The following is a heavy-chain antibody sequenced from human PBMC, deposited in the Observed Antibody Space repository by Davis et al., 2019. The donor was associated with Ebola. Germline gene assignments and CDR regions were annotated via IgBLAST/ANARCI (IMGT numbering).Heavy chain of an antibody. CDR3: ARGGRTFDP. CDR2: INHSGST. J-gene: IGHJ5*02. V-gene: IGHV4-34*01. CDR1: GGSFSGYY. Sequence: MPGGSLRLSCAVYGGSFSGYYWSWIRQPPGKGLEWIGEINHSGSTNYNPSLKSRVTISVDTSKNQFSLKLSSVTAADTAVYYCARGGRTFDPWGQGTLVTVSS.